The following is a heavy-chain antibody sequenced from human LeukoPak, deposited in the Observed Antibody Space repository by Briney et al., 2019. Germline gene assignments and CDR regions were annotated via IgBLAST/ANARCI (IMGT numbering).Heavy chain of an antibody. Sequence: SSVKVSCKASGGTFSSYAISWVRQAPGQGREWMGGIIPIFGTANYAQKFQGRVTITADESTSTAYMELSSLRSEDTAMYYCARDQMATIIAFDIWGQGTMVTVSS. CDR3: ARDQMATIIAFDI. J-gene: IGHJ3*02. D-gene: IGHD5-24*01. V-gene: IGHV1-69*01. CDR2: IIPIFGTA. CDR1: GGTFSSYA.